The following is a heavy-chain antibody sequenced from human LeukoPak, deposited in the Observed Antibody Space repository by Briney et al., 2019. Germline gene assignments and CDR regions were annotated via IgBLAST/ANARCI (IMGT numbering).Heavy chain of an antibody. V-gene: IGHV3-33*06. J-gene: IGHJ4*02. Sequence: GGSLRLSCEASGFTFSHYGMHWVRQAPGKGLEWVAVIWSDATNQYYADSVKGRFTISRGNFKNTASLQMNSLRAEDTAVYYCAEDAQRGFDYSNSLEHWGQGSLVTVSS. CDR3: AEDAQRGFDYSNSLEH. CDR2: IWSDATNQ. D-gene: IGHD4-11*01. CDR1: GFTFSHYG.